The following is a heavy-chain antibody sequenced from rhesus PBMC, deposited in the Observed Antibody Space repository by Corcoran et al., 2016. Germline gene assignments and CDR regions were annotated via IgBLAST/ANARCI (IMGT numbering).Heavy chain of an antibody. V-gene: IGHV4S5*01. CDR1: VGSISGYY. Sequence: VQLEESGPGLVKPSETLSLTCAVSVGSISGYYWNWTSQPPGKGLEWVGYIGGRWRTDYTPPLKSRVTISTDASKNEVSLRLSSVTTADTAVYYCARGLYGSSYGLDSWGQGVVVTVSS. CDR3: ARGLYGSSYGLDS. CDR2: IGGRWRT. D-gene: IGHD3-9*01. J-gene: IGHJ6*01.